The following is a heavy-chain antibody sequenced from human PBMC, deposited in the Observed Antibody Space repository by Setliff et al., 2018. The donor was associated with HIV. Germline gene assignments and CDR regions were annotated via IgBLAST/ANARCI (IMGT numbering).Heavy chain of an antibody. Sequence: GGSLRLSCVASGFTFKTYTMHWFRQAPGKGLEWVSYISGNSDTIYYADSVKGRFTISRDNARNSLSLQMNSLRAEDTAMYYCARDSRVVYFDSWGQGTLVTVSS. CDR1: GFTFKTYT. CDR3: ARDSRVVYFDS. J-gene: IGHJ4*02. CDR2: ISGNSDTI. D-gene: IGHD2-15*01. V-gene: IGHV3-48*01.